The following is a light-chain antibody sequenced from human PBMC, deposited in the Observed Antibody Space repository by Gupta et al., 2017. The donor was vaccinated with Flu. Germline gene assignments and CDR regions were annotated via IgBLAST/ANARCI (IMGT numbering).Light chain of an antibody. J-gene: IGLJ3*02. CDR1: SSNIGAGFD. Sequence: QSVLTQPPSVSGAPGQRVTISCTGSSSNIGAGFDVHWYQQFPGTAPKLLIYGKTNRPSGVPDRFSGSKSGTSASLAIXGXQAEDEXEYYCQSYDSSLSGSLFGGGTKLTVL. V-gene: IGLV1-40*01. CDR3: QSYDSSLSGSL. CDR2: GKT.